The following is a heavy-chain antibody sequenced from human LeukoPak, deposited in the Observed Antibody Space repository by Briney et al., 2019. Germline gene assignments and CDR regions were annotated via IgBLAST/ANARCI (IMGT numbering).Heavy chain of an antibody. Sequence: GASVKVSCKASGYTFTGYSVHWVRQAPGQGLEWMGRINPNSGGTNYAQKFQGRVTMTRDTSISTAYMELSRLRSDDTAVYYCARFGGSSGSYYNFWFDPWGQGTLVTVSS. J-gene: IGHJ5*02. CDR2: INPNSGGT. D-gene: IGHD3-10*01. CDR1: GYTFTGYS. V-gene: IGHV1-2*06. CDR3: ARFGGSSGSYYNFWFDP.